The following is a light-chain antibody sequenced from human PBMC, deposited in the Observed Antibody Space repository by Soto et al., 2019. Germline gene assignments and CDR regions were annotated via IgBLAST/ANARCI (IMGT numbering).Light chain of an antibody. CDR2: GAS. CDR3: QQYDSSYT. J-gene: IGKJ2*01. CDR1: QTVTNNY. V-gene: IGKV3-20*01. Sequence: EIVLTQSPGTLSLSPGERATLSCRASQTVTNNYLAWYQQKPGQAPRLVMSGASNSATGIPDRFSGGGSETAFTLTISRLEPEDFAVYYCQQYDSSYTFGQGTKLEIK.